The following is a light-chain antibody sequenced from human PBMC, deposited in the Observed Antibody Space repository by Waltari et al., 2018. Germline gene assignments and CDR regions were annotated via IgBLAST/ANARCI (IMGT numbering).Light chain of an antibody. Sequence: SYVLTQPPPLSVAPGTTARITCGGNNSGRKSVHWYPQKPGQAPVLVIYYDSDRPSGIPERFSGSNSGNTATLSISRVEAVDEADYYCQVWDSSSDHPGVFGGGTELTVL. CDR3: QVWDSSSDHPGV. CDR2: YDS. CDR1: NSGRKS. V-gene: IGLV3-21*04. J-gene: IGLJ3*02.